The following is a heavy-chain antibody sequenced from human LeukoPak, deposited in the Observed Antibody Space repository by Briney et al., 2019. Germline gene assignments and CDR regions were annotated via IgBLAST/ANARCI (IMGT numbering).Heavy chain of an antibody. CDR1: GFSLSDYW. J-gene: IGHJ4*02. CDR2: ITSDGSTT. Sequence: GGSLRLSCVGSGFSLSDYWMHWVRQTPGKGLMWVSRITSDGSTTWYADSVKGRFTVSRDNAKNTLFLEMNSLRDEDTAVYYCARVPVYYDFWSGYQEYFDYWGQGTLVTVSS. D-gene: IGHD3-3*01. V-gene: IGHV3-74*01. CDR3: ARVPVYYDFWSGYQEYFDY.